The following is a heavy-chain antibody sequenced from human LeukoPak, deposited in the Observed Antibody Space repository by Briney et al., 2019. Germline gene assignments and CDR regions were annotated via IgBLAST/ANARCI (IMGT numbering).Heavy chain of an antibody. CDR1: GYSFTSYW. V-gene: IGHV5-51*01. D-gene: IGHD5-18*01. Sequence: GESLKTSCKGSGYSFTSYWIAWVRQMPGRGLEWMGIIYPGDSDTRYSPSFQGQVTISADKSISTAYLQWSSLKASDTAMYYCARLRGYNYGYEDYWGQGTLVTVSS. CDR3: ARLRGYNYGYEDY. CDR2: IYPGDSDT. J-gene: IGHJ4*02.